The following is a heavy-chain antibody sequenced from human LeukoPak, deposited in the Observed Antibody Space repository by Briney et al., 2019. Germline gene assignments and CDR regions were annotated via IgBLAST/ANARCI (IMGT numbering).Heavy chain of an antibody. Sequence: GGCLRLSCAASGFTFSSYGMPWVRQAPGKGLEWVAVISYDGSNKYYADSVKGRFTISRDNSKNTLYPQMNSLRAEDTAVYYCAKVGDSSGYYYSFDYWGQGTLVTVSS. D-gene: IGHD3-22*01. CDR2: ISYDGSNK. CDR1: GFTFSSYG. CDR3: AKVGDSSGYYYSFDY. V-gene: IGHV3-30*18. J-gene: IGHJ4*02.